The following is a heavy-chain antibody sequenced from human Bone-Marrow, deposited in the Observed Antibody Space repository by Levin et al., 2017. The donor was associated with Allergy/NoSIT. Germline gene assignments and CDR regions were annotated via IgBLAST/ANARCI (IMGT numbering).Heavy chain of an antibody. V-gene: IGHV3-15*01. CDR3: TVELEAICGGDCYSGFGM. CDR1: GFTFIDAW. CDR2: IKSKSDGGTT. J-gene: IGHJ3*02. D-gene: IGHD2-21*01. Sequence: LSLTCAASGFTFIDAWMTWVRQAPGKGLEWVGRIKSKSDGGTTDYAAPVKGRFTISRDDSKKTLYLQTNSLKIEDTAVYYCTVELEAICGGDCYSGFGMWGQGTMVTVSS.